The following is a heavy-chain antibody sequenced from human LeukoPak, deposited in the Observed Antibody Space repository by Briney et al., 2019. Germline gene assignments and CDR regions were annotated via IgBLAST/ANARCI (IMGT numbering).Heavy chain of an antibody. CDR3: ARLQYCSGTSCYWFDP. D-gene: IGHD2-2*01. CDR1: GGSISSGLYS. Sequence: SETLSLTCDVSGGSISSGLYSWSWIRQPLGKGLEWIGYICHTGSTYYNPSLKSRVTISVDTSKNQFSLRLSSVTAADTAVYYCARLQYCSGTSCYWFDPWGQGTLVTVSS. J-gene: IGHJ5*02. CDR2: ICHTGST. V-gene: IGHV4-30-2*01.